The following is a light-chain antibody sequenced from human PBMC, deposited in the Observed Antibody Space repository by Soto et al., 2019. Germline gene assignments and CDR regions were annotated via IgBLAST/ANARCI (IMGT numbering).Light chain of an antibody. J-gene: IGKJ2*02. CDR3: QQYNNWPPGT. Sequence: EIVMTQSPATLSVSPGERATLSCRASQSVSANLAWYQQKPGQAPRLLIYGPSTRATGIPARFSGSESGTEFTLNISSLQSEDFAVYYCQQYNNWPPGTFGQGTKLEI. CDR1: QSVSAN. CDR2: GPS. V-gene: IGKV3D-15*01.